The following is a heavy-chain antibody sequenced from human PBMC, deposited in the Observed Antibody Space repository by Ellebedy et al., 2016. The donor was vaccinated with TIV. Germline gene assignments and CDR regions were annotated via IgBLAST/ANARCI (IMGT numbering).Heavy chain of an antibody. D-gene: IGHD3-3*01. CDR2: ISWNSGSI. J-gene: IGHJ4*02. CDR3: VKGTDLDFWSGYFGY. Sequence: GGSLRLXCAASGFTFDDYAMYWVRQAPGKGLEWVSGISWNSGSINYADSAKGRFTISRDNAKNSLYLEMNSLRAEDKALYYCVKGTDLDFWSGYFGYWGQGTLVTVSS. V-gene: IGHV3-9*01. CDR1: GFTFDDYA.